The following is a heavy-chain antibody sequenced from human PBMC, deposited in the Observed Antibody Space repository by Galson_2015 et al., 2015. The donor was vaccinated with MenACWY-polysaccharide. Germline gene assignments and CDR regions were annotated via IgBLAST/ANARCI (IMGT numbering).Heavy chain of an antibody. V-gene: IGHV4-4*02. CDR1: GASISRSDW. CDR3: ARKFDY. CDR2: ISHRGTT. Sequence: SETLSLTCAVSGASISRSDWWTLVRQPPGKGLEWIGEISHRGTTSYNTSLKRRVTISVDNSKNQFSLKLNSVTAADTAVYYCARKFDYSGQGSLVTVPS. J-gene: IGHJ4*02.